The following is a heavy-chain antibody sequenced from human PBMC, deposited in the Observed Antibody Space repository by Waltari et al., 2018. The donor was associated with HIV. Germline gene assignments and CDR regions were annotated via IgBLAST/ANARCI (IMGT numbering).Heavy chain of an antibody. CDR2: IRSKPYGGTT. CDR3: TRDANDFWSGYYNY. J-gene: IGHJ4*02. Sequence: EVQLVESGGGLVKPGRSLRLSCTASGFTFGDYALSWFRQAPGKELEWEGFIRSKPYGGTTEYAASVKGRFTISRDDSKSIAYLQMNSLKTEDTAVYYCTRDANDFWSGYYNYWGQGTLVTVSS. D-gene: IGHD3-3*01. CDR1: GFTFGDYA. V-gene: IGHV3-49*05.